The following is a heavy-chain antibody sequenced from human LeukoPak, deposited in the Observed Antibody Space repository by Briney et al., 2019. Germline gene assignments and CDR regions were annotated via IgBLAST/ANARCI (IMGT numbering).Heavy chain of an antibody. CDR2: IYPGDSQT. Sequence: GESLKISCKGSGYSFASYWIGWVRQMPGKGLEWMGIIYPGDSQTRYSPSFQGQVTISADKSISTAYLQWSSLKASDTAMYYCARPSSSGWDAFDIWGQGTMVTVSS. J-gene: IGHJ3*02. CDR1: GYSFASYW. D-gene: IGHD6-19*01. CDR3: ARPSSSGWDAFDI. V-gene: IGHV5-51*01.